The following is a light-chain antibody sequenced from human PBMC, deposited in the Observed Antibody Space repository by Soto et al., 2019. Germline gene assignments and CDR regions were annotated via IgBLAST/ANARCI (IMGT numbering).Light chain of an antibody. CDR1: QSVSSN. CDR3: QHYNNWPPI. CDR2: GAS. Sequence: EIVMTQSPATLSVSPGERATLSCRASQSVSSNLAWYQQKPGQAPRLLIYGASTRATGISARFSGSGSGTEFTLTISSLQSEDCAVYYCQHYNNWPPIFGQGTKLEIK. J-gene: IGKJ2*01. V-gene: IGKV3-15*01.